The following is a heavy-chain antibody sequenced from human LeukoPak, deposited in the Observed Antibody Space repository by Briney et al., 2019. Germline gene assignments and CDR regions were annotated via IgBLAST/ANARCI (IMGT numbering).Heavy chain of an antibody. D-gene: IGHD2-15*01. CDR3: AREHLASLRNWVDP. CDR1: GGSISTGTDY. V-gene: IGHV4-61*02. CDR2: VYTTGIT. Sequence: SETLSLTCSVSGGSISTGTDYWSWIRQPAGQGLEWIGRVYTTGITHYNPSLKSRVHISVDASKNQFSLNLTSVTAADTAVYYCAREHLASLRNWVDPWGQGALVTVSS. J-gene: IGHJ5*02.